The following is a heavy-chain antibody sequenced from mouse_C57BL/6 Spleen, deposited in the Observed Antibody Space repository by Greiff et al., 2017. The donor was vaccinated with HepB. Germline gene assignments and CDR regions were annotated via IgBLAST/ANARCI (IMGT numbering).Heavy chain of an antibody. CDR1: GFTFSDYG. CDR2: ISSGSSTI. J-gene: IGHJ4*01. Sequence: EVKVVESGGGLVKPGGSLKLSCAASGFTFSDYGMHWVRQAPEKGLEWVAYISSGSSTIYYADTVKGRFTISRDNAKNTLFLQMTSLRSEDTAMYYCARAVVDNYYAMDYWGQGTSVTVSS. V-gene: IGHV5-17*01. CDR3: ARAVVDNYYAMDY. D-gene: IGHD1-1*01.